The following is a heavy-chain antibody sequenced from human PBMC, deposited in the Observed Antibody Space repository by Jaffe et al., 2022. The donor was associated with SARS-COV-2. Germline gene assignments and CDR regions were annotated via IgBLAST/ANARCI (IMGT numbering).Heavy chain of an antibody. J-gene: IGHJ4*02. V-gene: IGHV2-5*02. Sequence: QITLKESGPTLVKPTQTLTLTCTFSGFSLSTSGVGVGWIRQPPGKALEWLALIYWDDDKRYSPSLKSRLTITKDTSKNQVVLTMTNMDPVDTATYYCAHNRVYYDILTGTPYFDYWGQGTLVTVSS. CDR2: IYWDDDK. CDR3: AHNRVYYDILTGTPYFDY. D-gene: IGHD3-9*01. CDR1: GFSLSTSGVG.